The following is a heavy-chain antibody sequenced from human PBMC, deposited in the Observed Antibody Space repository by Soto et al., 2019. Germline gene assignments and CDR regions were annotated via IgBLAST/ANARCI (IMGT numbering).Heavy chain of an antibody. V-gene: IGHV3-23*01. J-gene: IGHJ1*01. CDR1: GFTCSSYA. Sequence: PGGSLRLSCAASGFTCSSYAVSWVRQAPGKGLEWVSAISGSGGSTYYADSVKGRFTISRDNSKNTLYLQMNSLRAEDTAVYYCAKDGAYCGGDCSRGFQHWGQGTLVTVSS. D-gene: IGHD2-21*02. CDR3: AKDGAYCGGDCSRGFQH. CDR2: ISGSGGST.